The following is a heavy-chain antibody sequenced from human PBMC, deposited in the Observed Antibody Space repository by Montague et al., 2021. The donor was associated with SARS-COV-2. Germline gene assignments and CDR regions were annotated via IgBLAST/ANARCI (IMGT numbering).Heavy chain of an antibody. J-gene: IGHJ3*01. CDR3: ARLKRYFDSSGSPSAFDF. V-gene: IGHV4-39*02. Sequence: SETLSLTCTVPGGSITNNIDYWAWIRPPTGKGLEWIGSLYYTGNTYYNPSLKIPVTISVVTSKNHFTLKLSSVTAAATAVYYCARLKRYFDSSGSPSAFDFWGKGTKVTVSS. CDR2: LYYTGNT. CDR1: GGSITNNIDY. D-gene: IGHD3-22*01.